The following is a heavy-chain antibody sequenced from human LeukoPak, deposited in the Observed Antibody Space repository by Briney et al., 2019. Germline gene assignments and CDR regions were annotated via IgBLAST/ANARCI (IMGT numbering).Heavy chain of an antibody. Sequence: PGGSLRLSCAASGFTFSTYAMTWVRQAPGQGLEWVSSIRGSGGSTFYADSVKGPFTISRDNTRNTLYLQMNSLRTEDTALYYCARDPNGDYIGAFDIWGQGIMVTVSS. CDR3: ARDPNGDYIGAFDI. V-gene: IGHV3-23*01. D-gene: IGHD2-8*01. J-gene: IGHJ3*02. CDR2: IRGSGGST. CDR1: GFTFSTYA.